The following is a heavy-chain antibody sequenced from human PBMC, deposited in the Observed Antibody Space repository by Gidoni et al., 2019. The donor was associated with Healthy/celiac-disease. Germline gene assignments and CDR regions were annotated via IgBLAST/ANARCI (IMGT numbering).Heavy chain of an antibody. J-gene: IGHJ4*02. CDR2: ISYDGSNK. D-gene: IGHD3-22*01. Sequence: QVQLVESGGGVVQPGRSLRLSCAASGFTFRSYAMHWVRQAPGKGLEWVAVISYDGSNKYYADSVKGRFTISRDNSKNTLYLQMNSLRAEDTAVYYCARDSDYYDSSGYPDYWGQGTLVTVSS. CDR1: GFTFRSYA. V-gene: IGHV3-30-3*01. CDR3: ARDSDYYDSSGYPDY.